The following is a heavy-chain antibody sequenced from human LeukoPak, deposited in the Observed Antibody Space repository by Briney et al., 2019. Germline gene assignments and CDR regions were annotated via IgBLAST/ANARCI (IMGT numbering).Heavy chain of an antibody. CDR1: GFIFDDYG. Sequence: PGGSLRLSCAASGFIFDDYGMSWVRQAPGRGLEWVSVITWNGGSTSYADSVKGRFTISRDDAKNSLYLQMNSLRAEDTAVYYCARGKYSSGWFDYWGQGTLVTVSS. CDR3: ARGKYSSGWFDY. D-gene: IGHD6-19*01. CDR2: ITWNGGST. J-gene: IGHJ4*02. V-gene: IGHV3-20*04.